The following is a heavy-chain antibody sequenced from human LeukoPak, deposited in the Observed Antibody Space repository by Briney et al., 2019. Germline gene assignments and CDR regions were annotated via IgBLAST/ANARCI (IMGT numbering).Heavy chain of an antibody. V-gene: IGHV4-39*07. CDR3: ARDFLRDYGDPFDS. CDR1: GGSITSSTHY. D-gene: IGHD4-17*01. Sequence: SETLSLTCTVSGGSITSSTHYWGWIRQPPGKGLEWIGTIYYTGSPTFYNPSLKSRLTISVDTSKSHFSLKLASVTAADTAVYYCARDFLRDYGDPFDSWGQGTLVTVSS. CDR2: IYYTGSPT. J-gene: IGHJ4*02.